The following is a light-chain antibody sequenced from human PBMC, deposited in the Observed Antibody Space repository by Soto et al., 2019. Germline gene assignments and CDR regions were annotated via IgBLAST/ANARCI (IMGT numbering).Light chain of an antibody. V-gene: IGKV3-20*01. CDR2: DAS. CDR3: QQYGISPPWT. J-gene: IGKJ1*01. CDR1: QSVSSS. Sequence: EIVLTQSPATLSLSPGERATLSCRASQSVSSSLAWYQQKPGQAPRLLIYDASSRATGIPDRFSGSGSGTDFTLTISRLEPEDFAVYYCQQYGISPPWTFGQGTKVEIK.